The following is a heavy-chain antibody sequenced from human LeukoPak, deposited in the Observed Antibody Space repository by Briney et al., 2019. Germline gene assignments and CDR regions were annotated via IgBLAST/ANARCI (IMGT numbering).Heavy chain of an antibody. CDR2: ISGSGDST. D-gene: IGHD6-13*01. CDR3: AKAVRGGIDLYYFDH. J-gene: IGHJ4*02. Sequence: GGSLRLSCAASGFTFSTYAMTWVRQAPGKGLEWVSGISGSGDSTYYADSVKGRFTISRDNSKNTLFLQMNGLGAEDTAVYYCAKAVRGGIDLYYFDHWGQGTLVTVSS. CDR1: GFTFSTYA. V-gene: IGHV3-23*01.